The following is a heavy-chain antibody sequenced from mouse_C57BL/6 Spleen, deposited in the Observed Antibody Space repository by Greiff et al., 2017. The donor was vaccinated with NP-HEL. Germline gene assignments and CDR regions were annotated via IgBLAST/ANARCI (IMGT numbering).Heavy chain of an antibody. V-gene: IGHV2-9-1*01. J-gene: IGHJ4*01. CDR3: ARNWAGLYYYAMDY. Sequence: VQLVESGPGLVAPSQSLSITCTVSGFSLTSYAISWVRQPPGKGLEWLGVIWTGGGTKYNSALKSRLSISKDNSKSQVFLKMNSLQTDDTARYYCARNWAGLYYYAMDYWGQGTSVTVSS. CDR1: GFSLTSYA. D-gene: IGHD6-5*01. CDR2: IWTGGGT.